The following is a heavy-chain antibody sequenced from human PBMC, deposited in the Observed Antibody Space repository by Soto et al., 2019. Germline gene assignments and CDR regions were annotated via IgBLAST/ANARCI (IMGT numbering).Heavy chain of an antibody. D-gene: IGHD1-26*01. V-gene: IGHV3-15*02. CDR3: TSTAAAKVGTLSY. J-gene: IGHJ4*02. CDR1: GFTFNNAR. Sequence: EVQLVESGGALVEPGGSLRLSCAASGFTFNNARMSWVRQAPGKGLDWVGRIDGGKTGFAAPVGGRFTFSRDDSRNTLFLQMNSLKPEDRRVYYCTSTAAAKVGTLSYWGQGTLVTVSS. CDR2: IDGGKT.